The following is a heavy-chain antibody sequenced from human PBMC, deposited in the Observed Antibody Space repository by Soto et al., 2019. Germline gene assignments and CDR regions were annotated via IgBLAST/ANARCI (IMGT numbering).Heavy chain of an antibody. CDR2: ISGNGGST. Sequence: EVQLLDSGGGLVQPGGSLRLSCEASGFIFSSYAMSWVRQAPGKGPEWVSIISGNGGSTYYADSVKGRFSISRDNSRNTLSLQMNSLSVEDTAIYYCVKDRAAAPAAPPDWFDSWGQGTLVTVSS. V-gene: IGHV3-23*01. CDR1: GFIFSSYA. J-gene: IGHJ5*01. D-gene: IGHD2-2*01. CDR3: VKDRAAAPAAPPDWFDS.